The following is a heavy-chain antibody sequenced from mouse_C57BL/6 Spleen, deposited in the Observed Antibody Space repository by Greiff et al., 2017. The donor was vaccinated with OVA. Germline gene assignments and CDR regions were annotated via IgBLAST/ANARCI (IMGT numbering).Heavy chain of an antibody. CDR3: AREGGYDGYYYFDY. CDR2: INYDGSST. Sequence: EVMLVESEGGLVQPGSSMKLSCTASGFTFSDYYMAWVRQVPEKGLEWVANINYDGSSTYYLDSLKSRFIISRDNAKNILYLQMSSLKSEDTATYYCAREGGYDGYYYFDYWGQGTTLTVSS. D-gene: IGHD2-3*01. J-gene: IGHJ2*01. CDR1: GFTFSDYY. V-gene: IGHV5-16*01.